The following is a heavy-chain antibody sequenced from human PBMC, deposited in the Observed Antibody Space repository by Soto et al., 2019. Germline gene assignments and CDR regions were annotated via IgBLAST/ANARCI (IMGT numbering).Heavy chain of an antibody. CDR1: GFTFSSYA. J-gene: IGHJ6*02. D-gene: IGHD1-26*01. Sequence: PGGSLRLSCAASGFTFSSYAMSWVRQAPGKGLEWVSAISGSGGSTYYADSVKGRFTISRDNSKNTLYLQMNSLRAEDTAVYYCAKDIEVGATTHHYYYYYGMDVWGQGPTVTVSS. CDR2: ISGSGGST. V-gene: IGHV3-23*01. CDR3: AKDIEVGATTHHYYYYYGMDV.